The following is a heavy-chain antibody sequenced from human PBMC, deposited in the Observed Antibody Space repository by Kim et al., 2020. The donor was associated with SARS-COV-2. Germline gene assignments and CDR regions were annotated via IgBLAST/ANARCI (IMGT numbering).Heavy chain of an antibody. Sequence: GGSLRLSCAASGFTFSSYSMNWVRQAPGKGLEWVSYISSSSSSTIYYADSVKGRFTISRDNAKNSLYLQMNSLRDEDTAVYYCARDQYGDYAIDYWGQGTLVTVSS. V-gene: IGHV3-48*02. CDR1: GFTFSSYS. J-gene: IGHJ4*02. D-gene: IGHD4-17*01. CDR3: ARDQYGDYAIDY. CDR2: ISSSSSSTI.